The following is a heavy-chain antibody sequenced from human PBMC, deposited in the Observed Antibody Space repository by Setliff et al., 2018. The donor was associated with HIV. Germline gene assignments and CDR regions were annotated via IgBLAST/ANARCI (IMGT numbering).Heavy chain of an antibody. CDR3: ARVGGSPPYYYYYMDV. D-gene: IGHD3-16*01. Sequence: SETLSLTCTVSGGSIRSHYWSWIREPPGKGLEWIGYIYYSGSTNYNPSLKSRVTISVDTSKTQFSLKLRSVTAADTAVYYCARVGGSPPYYYYYMDVWGTGTTVTVSS. CDR1: GGSIRSHY. J-gene: IGHJ6*03. V-gene: IGHV4-59*08. CDR2: IYYSGST.